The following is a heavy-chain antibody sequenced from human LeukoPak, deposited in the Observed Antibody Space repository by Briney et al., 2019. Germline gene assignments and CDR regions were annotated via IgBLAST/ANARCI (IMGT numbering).Heavy chain of an antibody. V-gene: IGHV3-20*04. CDR1: GFTFDDYG. D-gene: IGHD3-16*01. Sequence: GGSLRLSCAASGFTFDDYGMSWVRQAPGKGLEWVSGINWNGGSTGYADSVKGRFTISRDNAKSSLYLQMNSLRAEDTAVYYCARDPGGYYYYYMDVWGKGTTVTVSS. CDR3: ARDPGGYYYYYMDV. J-gene: IGHJ6*03. CDR2: INWNGGST.